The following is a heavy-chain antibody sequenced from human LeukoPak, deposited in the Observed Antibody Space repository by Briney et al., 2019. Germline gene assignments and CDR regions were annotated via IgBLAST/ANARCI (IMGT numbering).Heavy chain of an antibody. CDR3: ARVGDFWSGYYADY. J-gene: IGHJ4*02. D-gene: IGHD3-3*01. Sequence: GGSLRPSCAASGFTFSSYWMSWVRQAPGKGREWVANIKQDGSEKYYVDSVKGRFTISRDNAKNSLYLQMNSLRAEDTAVYYCARVGDFWSGYYADYWGQGTLVTVSS. CDR2: IKQDGSEK. CDR1: GFTFSSYW. V-gene: IGHV3-7*01.